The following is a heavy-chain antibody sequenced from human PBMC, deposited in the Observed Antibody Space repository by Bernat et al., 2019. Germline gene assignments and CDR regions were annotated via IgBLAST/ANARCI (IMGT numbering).Heavy chain of an antibody. J-gene: IGHJ4*02. CDR1: GYTFTNYP. D-gene: IGHD6-13*01. V-gene: IGHV1-3*01. CDR2: INAGNGNT. CDR3: ARDHDRGYSSSWYPY. Sequence: QVQLVQSGAEVKKPGASVKVSCKASGYTFTNYPIHWVRQAPGQRLEWMGWINAGNGNTKYSQKFQGRVTITRDTSANTVYMELSSLRSEDTAVYHCARDHDRGYSSSWYPYWDQGTLVTVSS.